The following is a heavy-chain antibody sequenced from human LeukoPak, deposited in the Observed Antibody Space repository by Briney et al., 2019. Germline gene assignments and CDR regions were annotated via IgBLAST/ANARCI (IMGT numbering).Heavy chain of an antibody. V-gene: IGHV3-21*01. CDR1: GFTFSSYS. J-gene: IGHJ4*02. Sequence: GGSLRLSCAASGFTFSSYSMNWVRQAPGKGLEWVSSISSSSSYIYYADSVKGRFTISRDNAKNSLYLQMNSLRAEDTAVYYCAREIDSSGYLVESQLEIDYWGQGTLVTVSS. D-gene: IGHD3-22*01. CDR2: ISSSSSYI. CDR3: AREIDSSGYLVESQLEIDY.